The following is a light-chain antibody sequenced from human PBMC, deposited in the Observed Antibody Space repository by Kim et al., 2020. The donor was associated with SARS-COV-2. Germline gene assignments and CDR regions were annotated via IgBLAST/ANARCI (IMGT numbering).Light chain of an antibody. V-gene: IGLV3-19*01. CDR2: GKD. Sequence: ALGQTVRIKCQGDSLRSYYATWYQQKPGQAPKVVIYGKDNRPSGVPDRFSGSSSGNTAYLTITGTQAGDEADYYCNSRDSSDYVVFGGGTKVTVL. CDR1: SLRSYY. CDR3: NSRDSSDYVV. J-gene: IGLJ2*01.